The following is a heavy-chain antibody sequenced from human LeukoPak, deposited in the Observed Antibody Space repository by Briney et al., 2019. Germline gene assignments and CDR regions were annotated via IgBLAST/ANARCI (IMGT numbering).Heavy chain of an antibody. CDR3: ARHIFSSGLYYGMDV. V-gene: IGHV4-39*01. J-gene: IGHJ6*02. D-gene: IGHD3-9*01. Sequence: SETLSLTCNVSGGSIRSSNNYWGWIRQPPGQGLEWIGSMYYSGRSYYNPSLRSRVTISVDTSNSEFSLKLSSVTAADTAVYYCARHIFSSGLYYGMDVWGQGTTVTVSS. CDR1: GGSIRSSNNY. CDR2: MYYSGRS.